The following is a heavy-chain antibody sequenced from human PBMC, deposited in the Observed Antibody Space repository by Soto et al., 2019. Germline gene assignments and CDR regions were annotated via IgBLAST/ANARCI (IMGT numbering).Heavy chain of an antibody. Sequence: ASVKVSCKASGYTFTNYAMHWVRQATGQGLEWMGWMNPNSGNTVYAQRFQGRVTMTRNTSISTAYMELSSLRSEDTAVYYCARERNWFDPWGQGTLVTVSS. V-gene: IGHV1-8*02. J-gene: IGHJ5*02. CDR1: GYTFTNYA. CDR3: ARERNWFDP. CDR2: MNPNSGNT.